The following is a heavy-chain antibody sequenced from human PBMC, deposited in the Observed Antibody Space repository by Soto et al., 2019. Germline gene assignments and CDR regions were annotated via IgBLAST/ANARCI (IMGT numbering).Heavy chain of an antibody. V-gene: IGHV3-48*02. D-gene: IGHD6-13*01. CDR2: ISGSSDTI. J-gene: IGHJ6*02. Sequence: EVQLVESGGGLVQPGGSLRLSCAASGFTLSSYNMNWVRQAPGKGLEWVSYISGSSDTIYYADSVKGRFTISRDNAKNSLYLQMDSLRDEDTAVYYCARDHGGSTWFVGIYYYFGVDVWGQGTTDPVSS. CDR1: GFTLSSYN. CDR3: ARDHGGSTWFVGIYYYFGVDV.